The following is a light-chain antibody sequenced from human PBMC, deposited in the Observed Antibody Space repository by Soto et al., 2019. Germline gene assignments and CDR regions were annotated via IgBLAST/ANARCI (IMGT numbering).Light chain of an antibody. CDR3: GALDSSLSAGV. J-gene: IGLJ2*01. CDR2: DND. V-gene: IGLV1-51*01. CDR1: SSNVGNNY. Sequence: QSVLTQPPSVSAAPGQKVTISCSGSSSNVGNNYLSWYQQLPGTAPKLLIYDNDKRPSGIPDRFSGSKSGTSATLGITGLQTGDEADYYCGALDSSLSAGVVGGGTKLTVL.